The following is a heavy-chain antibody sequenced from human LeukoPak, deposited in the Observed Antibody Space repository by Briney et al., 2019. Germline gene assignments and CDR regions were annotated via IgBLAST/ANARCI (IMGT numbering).Heavy chain of an antibody. CDR2: IYYSGST. V-gene: IGHV4-59*01. CDR1: GGSISSYY. Sequence: SETLSLTCTVSGGSISSYYWSWIRQPPGKGLEWIGYIYYSGSTNYNPSLKSRVTISVDTSKNQFSLKLSSVTAADTAVYYCARGISQRLASQYNWFDPWGQGTLVTVSS. D-gene: IGHD6-25*01. J-gene: IGHJ5*02. CDR3: ARGISQRLASQYNWFDP.